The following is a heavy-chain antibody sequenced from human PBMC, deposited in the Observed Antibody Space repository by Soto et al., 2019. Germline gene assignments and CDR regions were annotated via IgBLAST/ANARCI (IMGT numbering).Heavy chain of an antibody. Sequence: PGGSLRLSCAASGFTFSSYAISWVRQAPGKGLGWVSAISGSGGSTYYADSVKGRFTISRDNSKNTLYLQMNSLRAEDTAVYYCAKVSVYSGSPFDYWGQGTLVTVSS. CDR1: GFTFSSYA. CDR3: AKVSVYSGSPFDY. CDR2: ISGSGGST. V-gene: IGHV3-23*01. J-gene: IGHJ4*02. D-gene: IGHD1-26*01.